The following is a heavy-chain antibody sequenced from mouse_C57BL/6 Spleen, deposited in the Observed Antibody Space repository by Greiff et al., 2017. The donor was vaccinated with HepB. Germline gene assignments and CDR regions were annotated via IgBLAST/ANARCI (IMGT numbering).Heavy chain of an antibody. V-gene: IGHV1-50*01. D-gene: IGHD2-14*01. J-gene: IGHJ4*01. CDR2: IDPSDSYT. CDR1: GYTFTSYW. Sequence: VQLQQPGAELVKPGASVKLSCKASGYTFTSYWMQWVKQRPGQGLEWIGEIDPSDSYTNYNQKFKGKATLTVDTSASTAYMQLSSLTYEDAAVYYCARGGVRRYDAMDYWGQGTSVTVSS. CDR3: ARGGVRRYDAMDY.